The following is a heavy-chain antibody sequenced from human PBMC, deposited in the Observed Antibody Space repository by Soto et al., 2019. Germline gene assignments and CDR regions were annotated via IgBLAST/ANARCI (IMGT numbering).Heavy chain of an antibody. CDR2: TGNKANSYTT. CDR3: ARVRDY. D-gene: IGHD3-10*01. J-gene: IGHJ4*02. CDR1: GFTFSDHY. Sequence: EVQLVESGGGLVQPGGSLRLSCAVSGFTFSDHYMDWVRQAPGKGLEWVGRTGNKANSYTTEYAASVKDRFTISRDESKNSLDMQMNSMKTEDMAGYYGARVRDYWGQGALVTFSS. V-gene: IGHV3-72*01.